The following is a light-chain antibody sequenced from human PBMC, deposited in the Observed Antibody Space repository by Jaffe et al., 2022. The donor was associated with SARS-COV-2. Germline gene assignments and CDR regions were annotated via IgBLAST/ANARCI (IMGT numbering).Light chain of an antibody. CDR1: QSVDIY. Sequence: EVVLTQSPATLSLSPGERATLSCRASQSVDIYLAWYQQKPGQPPRLLIYDAFNRATGIPARFSGSGSGTDFTLTISSLEPEDFAVYYCQQRKYWPPLTFGGGTKVEIK. CDR2: DAF. CDR3: QQRKYWPPLT. J-gene: IGKJ4*01. V-gene: IGKV3-11*01.